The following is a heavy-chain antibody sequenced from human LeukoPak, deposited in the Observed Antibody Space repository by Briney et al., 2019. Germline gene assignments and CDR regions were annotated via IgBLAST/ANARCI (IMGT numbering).Heavy chain of an antibody. CDR2: IYYSGST. D-gene: IGHD3-10*01. CDR1: GGSISSYY. CDR3: ARHKRNGSGSYYSSVMDV. J-gene: IGHJ6*02. V-gene: IGHV4-59*08. Sequence: SETLSLTCTVSGGSISSYYWSWIRQPPGKGLEWIGYIYYSGSTTYNPSPKSRVTISLDTSKNSFSLKRGSVPAPATPGFYCARHKRNGSGSYYSSVMDVWAKGPRSPSP.